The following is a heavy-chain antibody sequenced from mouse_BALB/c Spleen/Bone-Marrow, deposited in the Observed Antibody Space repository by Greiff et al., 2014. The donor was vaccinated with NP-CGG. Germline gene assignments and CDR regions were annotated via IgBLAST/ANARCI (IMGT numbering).Heavy chain of an antibody. D-gene: IGHD4-1*01. CDR1: GFSLTDYG. Sequence: QVQLKDSGPGLVAPSQSLSITYTVSGFSLTDYGVSWIRQPPGKGLEWLGVIWGGGITYYNSPLKSRLSISKDNSKSQVFLKMYSLQTDDTAMYYCAKLNWDEGDYWGQGTTLTVSS. V-gene: IGHV2-6-5*01. CDR3: AKLNWDEGDY. CDR2: IWGGGIT. J-gene: IGHJ2*01.